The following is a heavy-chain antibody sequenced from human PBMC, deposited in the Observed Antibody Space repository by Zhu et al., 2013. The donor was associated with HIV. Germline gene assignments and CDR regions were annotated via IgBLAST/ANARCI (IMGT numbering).Heavy chain of an antibody. CDR2: IVVGSGNT. Sequence: QMQLVQSGPEVKKPGTSVKVSCKASGFTFTSSAVQWVRQARGQRLEWIGWIVVGSGNTNYAQKFQERVTITRDMSTSTAYMELSSLRSEDTAVYYCAAVGERDYPVYYYYYGMDVWGQGTTVTVSS. J-gene: IGHJ6*02. D-gene: IGHD4-17*01. CDR1: GFTFTSSA. CDR3: AAVGERDYPVYYYYYGMDV. V-gene: IGHV1-58*01.